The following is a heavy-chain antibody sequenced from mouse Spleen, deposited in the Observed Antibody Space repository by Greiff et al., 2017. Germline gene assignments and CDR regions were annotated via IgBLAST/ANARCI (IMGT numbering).Heavy chain of an antibody. J-gene: IGHJ2*01. V-gene: IGHV1-77*01. CDR1: GYAFSSSW. CDR2: IGPGSGST. D-gene: IGHD2-4*01. Sequence: VQLQQSGPELVKPGASVKISCKASGYAFSSSWMNWVKQRPGQGLEWIGKIGPGSGSTYYNEKFKGKATLTADKSSSTAYMQLSSLTSEDSAVYFCARGIWYDSFDYWGQGTTLTVSS. CDR3: ARGIWYDSFDY.